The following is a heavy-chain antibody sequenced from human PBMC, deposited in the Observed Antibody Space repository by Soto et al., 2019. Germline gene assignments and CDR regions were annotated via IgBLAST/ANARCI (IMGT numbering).Heavy chain of an antibody. V-gene: IGHV1-69*08. CDR3: ARDLPDIVVVPAAMGEPGWFDP. CDR1: GGTFSSYT. Sequence: QVQLVQSGAEVKKPGSSVKVSCKASGGTFSSYTISWVRQAPGQGLEWMGRIIPILGIANYAQKFQGRVTITADKSTSTAYMERSSLRSADTAVYYCARDLPDIVVVPAAMGEPGWFDPWGQGTLVTASS. D-gene: IGHD2-2*01. CDR2: IIPILGIA. J-gene: IGHJ5*02.